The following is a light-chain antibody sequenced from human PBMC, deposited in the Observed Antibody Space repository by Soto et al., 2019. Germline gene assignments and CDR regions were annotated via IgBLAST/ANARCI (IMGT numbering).Light chain of an antibody. Sequence: QSVLTQPPSVSGAPGQRVTISCTGSSSNIGAGYDVHWYQQFPGTAPKLLIYGNSNRPSGVPDRFSGSKSGNTASLTISGLQPEDEGDYYCSAYTARSTLVFGGGTKLTVL. CDR3: SAYTARSTLV. V-gene: IGLV1-40*01. CDR2: GNS. J-gene: IGLJ3*02. CDR1: SSNIGAGYD.